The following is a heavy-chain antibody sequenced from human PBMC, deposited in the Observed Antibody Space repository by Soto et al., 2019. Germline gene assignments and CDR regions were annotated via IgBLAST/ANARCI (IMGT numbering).Heavy chain of an antibody. CDR2: ISSNGGST. V-gene: IGHV3-64*01. Sequence: PGRLLRLSCAASGFTFSSYAMHWVRQAPGKGLEYVSAISSNGGSTYYANSVKGRFTISRDNSKNTLYLQMGSLRAEDMAVYYCARGKPPSYYYYMDVWGKGTTVTVSS. CDR3: ARGKPPSYYYYMDV. J-gene: IGHJ6*03. CDR1: GFTFSSYA.